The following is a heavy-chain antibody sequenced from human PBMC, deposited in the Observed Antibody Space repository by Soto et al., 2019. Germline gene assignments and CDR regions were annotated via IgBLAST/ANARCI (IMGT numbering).Heavy chain of an antibody. CDR3: AHRPSGWYLFDY. Sequence: QITLKESGPTLVRPTQTLTLTCTFSGFSLSTSDLGWAWSLKPPERALEWLALIYWNDDKRYSPSLKARLTITKDTSKNQVVLTMTNMDPVDTATYYCAHRPSGWYLFDYWGQGTLVTVSS. CDR2: IYWNDDK. CDR1: GFSLSTSDLG. D-gene: IGHD6-19*01. J-gene: IGHJ4*02. V-gene: IGHV2-5*01.